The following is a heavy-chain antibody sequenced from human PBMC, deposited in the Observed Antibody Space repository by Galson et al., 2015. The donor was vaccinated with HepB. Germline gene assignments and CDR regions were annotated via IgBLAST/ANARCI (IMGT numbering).Heavy chain of an antibody. CDR2: IYSGGST. CDR3: ARDGDGGSDYGMDV. J-gene: IGHJ6*02. Sequence: SLRLSCAASGFTVSSNYMSWVRQAPGKGLEWVSVIYSGGSTYYADSVKGRFTISRHNSKNTLYLQMNSLRPADTAGDYWARDGDGGSDYGMDVWGQGTTVTVSS. D-gene: IGHD7-27*01. CDR1: GFTVSSNY. V-gene: IGHV3-53*04.